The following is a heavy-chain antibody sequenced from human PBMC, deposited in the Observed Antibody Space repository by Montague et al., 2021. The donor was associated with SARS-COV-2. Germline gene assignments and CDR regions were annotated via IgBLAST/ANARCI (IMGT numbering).Heavy chain of an antibody. CDR3: ARGGRQWLVIDPRYYFDY. J-gene: IGHJ4*01. D-gene: IGHD6-19*01. Sequence: SETLSLTCAVYGGSFSGYHWSWIRQPPGKGLEWIGEINHSGSTNYNPSLKSRVTISVDTSKIQFSPKLSSVTAADTAVYYCARGGRQWLVIDPRYYFDYWGQGTLVTVSS. CDR1: GGSFSGYH. V-gene: IGHV4-34*01. CDR2: INHSGST.